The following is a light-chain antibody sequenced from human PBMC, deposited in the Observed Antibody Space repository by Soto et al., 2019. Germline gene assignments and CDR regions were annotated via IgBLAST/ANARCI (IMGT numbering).Light chain of an antibody. CDR2: RAS. CDR1: QSVSNNY. V-gene: IGKV3-20*01. Sequence: EIVLTQSPGTLSLSPGDRATLACRASQSVSNNYVAWYQQKPGQAPRLLIFRASNKATGVPDRFSGSGSGTDFTLTISRLEPEDFAVYYCQQFGSAWTFGQGTKVDI. CDR3: QQFGSAWT. J-gene: IGKJ1*01.